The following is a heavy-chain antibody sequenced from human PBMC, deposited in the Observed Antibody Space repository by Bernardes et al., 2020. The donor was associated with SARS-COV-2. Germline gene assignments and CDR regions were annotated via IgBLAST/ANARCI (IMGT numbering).Heavy chain of an antibody. CDR2: ISYGGSHK. D-gene: IGHD2-21*02. CDR1: GFTFSSYG. V-gene: IGHV3-30*03. CDR3: ARGHGVTGGIDY. J-gene: IGHJ4*02. Sequence: GGSLRLSCAASGFTFSSYGMHWVRQAPGKGLEWVAVISYGGSHKYYAESMKGRFTISRDNYKNTLYLQMNSLRAEDTAVYYCARGHGVTGGIDYWGQGILVTVSS.